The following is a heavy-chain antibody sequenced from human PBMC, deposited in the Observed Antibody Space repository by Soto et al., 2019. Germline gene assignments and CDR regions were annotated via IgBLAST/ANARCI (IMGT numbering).Heavy chain of an antibody. CDR1: GFTFSSYS. J-gene: IGHJ6*02. D-gene: IGHD2-2*01. CDR2: ISSSSYI. Sequence: GGSLRLSCAASGFTFSSYSMNWVRQAPGKGLEWVSSISSSSYIYYADSVKGRFTISRDNAKNSLYLQMNSLRAEDTAVYYCAREDIVVVPAAVTYYYGMDVWGQGTTVTVSS. V-gene: IGHV3-21*01. CDR3: AREDIVVVPAAVTYYYGMDV.